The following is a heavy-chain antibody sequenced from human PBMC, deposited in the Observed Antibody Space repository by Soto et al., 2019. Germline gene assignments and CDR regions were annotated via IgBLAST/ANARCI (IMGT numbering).Heavy chain of an antibody. D-gene: IGHD2-2*01. CDR3: AHGARGLYHHEY. V-gene: IGHV3-74*01. CDR1: GFTFSGDW. CDR2: INMEATST. Sequence: EVQLVESGGGLVQPGGSPRLSSVASGFTFSGDWMHWVRQAAGKGLVWVSRINMEATSTNYADSVKGRFTISRDNAKNTLYLHMNSLRVDDTAVYYCAHGARGLYHHEYWGQGALVTVS. J-gene: IGHJ4*02.